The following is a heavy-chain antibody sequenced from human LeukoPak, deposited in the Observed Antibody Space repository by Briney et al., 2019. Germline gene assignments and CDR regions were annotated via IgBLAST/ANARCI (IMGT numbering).Heavy chain of an antibody. CDR1: GVYITNGLYF. CDR3: ARKFGRGTFDI. D-gene: IGHD3-16*01. V-gene: IGHV4-61*02. Sequence: SQTLSLTCTVSGVYITNGLYFWNWIRQPAGKGLEWIGRIYSNGDTNYNPSLKSRVTISQDRTRNQFSLKLSSVTAADTADYYCARKFGRGTFDIWGQGTLVTVSS. J-gene: IGHJ3*02. CDR2: IYSNGDT.